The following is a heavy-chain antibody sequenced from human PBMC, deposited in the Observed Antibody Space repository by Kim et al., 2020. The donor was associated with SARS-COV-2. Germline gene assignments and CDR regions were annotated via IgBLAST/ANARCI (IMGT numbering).Heavy chain of an antibody. J-gene: IGHJ6*02. D-gene: IGHD6-13*01. V-gene: IGHV3-33*01. CDR1: GFTFSSYG. CDR2: IWYDGSNK. Sequence: GGSLRLSCAASGFTFSSYGMHWVRQAPGKGLEWVAVIWYDGSNKYYADSVKGRFTISRDNSKNTLYLKMNSLRAEDTAVYYCARAGVAAAGTLYYYGMDVWGQGTTVTVSS. CDR3: ARAGVAAAGTLYYYGMDV.